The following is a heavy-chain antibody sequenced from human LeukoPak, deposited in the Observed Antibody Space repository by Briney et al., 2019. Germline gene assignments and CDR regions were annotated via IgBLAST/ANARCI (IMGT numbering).Heavy chain of an antibody. J-gene: IGHJ3*02. CDR3: AKASLRYFDWDAFDI. CDR1: GFTFSSYG. CDR2: ISYDGSNK. V-gene: IGHV3-30*18. D-gene: IGHD3-9*01. Sequence: GGSLRLSCAASGFTFSSYGMHWVRQAPGKGLEWVAVISYDGSNKYYADSVKGRFTISRDNSKNTLYLQMNSLRAEDTGVYYCAKASLRYFDWDAFDIWGQGTMVTVSS.